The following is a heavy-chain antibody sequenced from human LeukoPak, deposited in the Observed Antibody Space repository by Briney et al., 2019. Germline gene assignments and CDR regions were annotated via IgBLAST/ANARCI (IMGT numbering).Heavy chain of an antibody. D-gene: IGHD3-3*01. CDR3: ARGFLETYYFDY. V-gene: IGHV1-69*01. CDR1: RGTFSSYA. CDR2: IIPIFGTA. J-gene: IGHJ4*02. Sequence: ASVKVSCKASRGTFSSYAISWVRQAPGQGLEWMGGIIPIFGTANYAQKFQGRVTITADESTSTAYMELSSLRSEDTAVYYCARGFLETYYFDYWGQGTLVTVSS.